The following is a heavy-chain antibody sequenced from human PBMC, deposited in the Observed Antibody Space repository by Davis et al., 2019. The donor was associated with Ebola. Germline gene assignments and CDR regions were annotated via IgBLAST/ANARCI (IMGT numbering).Heavy chain of an antibody. CDR3: ARGQESSYTVKWARFDS. V-gene: IGHV4-4*07. D-gene: IGHD1-26*01. CDR1: GGSINSYY. Sequence: SETLSLTCIVSGGSINSYYWSWIRQPAGGGLEWIGRVYLSGSTSYNPSLESRVTMSVDRSKNQFSRRLTSVTAADTAVYFCARGQESSYTVKWARFDSWGQGTLVTVSS. CDR2: VYLSGST. J-gene: IGHJ4*02.